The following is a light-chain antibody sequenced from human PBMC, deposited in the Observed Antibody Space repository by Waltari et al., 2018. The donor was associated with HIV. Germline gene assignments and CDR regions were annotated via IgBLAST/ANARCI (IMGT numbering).Light chain of an antibody. Sequence: QSVLTQPPSASGTPGQRVTISCSGASSDIGSNYVYWYQQLQGTAPKLLIFMNNQHPPGVPDRFSGSKTGTSASLAISGLRSEDEADYYCAAWDVSLRGAYVFGTGTKVAVL. J-gene: IGLJ1*01. CDR1: SSDIGSNY. CDR2: MNN. CDR3: AAWDVSLRGAYV. V-gene: IGLV1-47*01.